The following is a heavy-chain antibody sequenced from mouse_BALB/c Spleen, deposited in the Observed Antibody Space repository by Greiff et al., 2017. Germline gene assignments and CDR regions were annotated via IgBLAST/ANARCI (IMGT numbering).Heavy chain of an antibody. CDR1: GFTFNTNA. J-gene: IGHJ1*01. D-gene: IGHD2-1*01. V-gene: IGHV10S3*01. CDR2: IRSKSNNYAT. Sequence: EVQLVETGGGLVQPKGSLKLSCAASGFTFNTNAMNWVRQAPGKGLEWVARIRSKSNNYATYYADSVKDRFTISRDDSQSMLYLQMNNLKTEDTAMYYCVREGGNRPYWYFDVWGAGTTVTVSS. CDR3: VREGGNRPYWYFDV.